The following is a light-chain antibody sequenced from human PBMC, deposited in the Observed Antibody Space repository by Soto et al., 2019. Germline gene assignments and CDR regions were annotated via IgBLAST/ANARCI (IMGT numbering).Light chain of an antibody. V-gene: IGLV2-14*01. CDR2: EVS. Sequence: QAGLTQPCSVSGSTGPSTTISCTGTKRHVRDYNYVSWYQQHPGKAPKLIIYEVSNRPSGISVRFSAYKSGNTDSLTISGLQAEDEADYYCSSYTNSNPRVFGTGTKVTVL. CDR1: KRHVRDYNY. J-gene: IGLJ1*01. CDR3: SSYTNSNPRV.